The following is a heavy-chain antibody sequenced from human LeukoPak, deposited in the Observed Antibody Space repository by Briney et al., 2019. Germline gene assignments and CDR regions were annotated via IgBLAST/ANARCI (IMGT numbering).Heavy chain of an antibody. CDR2: ISGSGGST. CDR3: AKDVDCSGGSCYPLSYFDY. D-gene: IGHD2-15*01. CDR1: GSTFSSYA. V-gene: IGHV3-23*01. Sequence: PGGSLRLSCAASGSTFSSYAMSWVRQAPGKGLEWVSAISGSGGSTYYADSVKGRFTISRDNSKNTLYLQMNSLRAEDTAVYYCAKDVDCSGGSCYPLSYFDYWGQGTLVTVSS. J-gene: IGHJ4*02.